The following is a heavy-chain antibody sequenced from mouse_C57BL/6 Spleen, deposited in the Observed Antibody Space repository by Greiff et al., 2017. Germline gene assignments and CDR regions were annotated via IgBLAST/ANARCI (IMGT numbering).Heavy chain of an antibody. V-gene: IGHV1-52*01. CDR3: ARSGSGYGPDY. Sequence: QVQLKQPGAELVRPGSSVKLSCKASGYTFTSYWMHWVKQRPIQGLEWIGNIDPSDSETHYNQKFKDKATLTVDKSSSTAYMQLSSLTSEDSAVYYCARSGSGYGPDYWGQGTTLTVSS. CDR1: GYTFTSYW. J-gene: IGHJ2*01. CDR2: IDPSDSET. D-gene: IGHD3-2*02.